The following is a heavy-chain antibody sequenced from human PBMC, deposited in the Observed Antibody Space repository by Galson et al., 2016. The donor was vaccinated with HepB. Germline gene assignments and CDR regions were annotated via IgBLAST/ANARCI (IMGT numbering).Heavy chain of an antibody. J-gene: IGHJ5*02. CDR2: VYQTGDT. CDR1: GGSINTTNW. CDR3: ARVVMSSQRQTNRWTGRVRWFGP. D-gene: IGHD3-16*01. V-gene: IGHV4-4*01. Sequence: ETLSLTCVVSGGSINTTNWWSWVRQSPGKGLEWTGDVYQTGDTNYNPSLKSRVGISVDKSKTQLALKLTSVTAADTAMYGCARVVMSSQRQTNRWTGRVRWFGPWGRGTLVTVSS.